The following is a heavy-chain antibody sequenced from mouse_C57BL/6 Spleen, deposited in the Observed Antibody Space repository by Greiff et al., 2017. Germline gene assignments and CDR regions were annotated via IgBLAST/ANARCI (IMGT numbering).Heavy chain of an antibody. Sequence: QVQLQQPGAELVRPGTSVKLSCKASGYTFTSYWMHWVKQRPGQGLEWIGVIDPSDSYTYYNQKFKGKATLTVDTSSSTAYMQLSSLTSEDSAVYYCARRGYYGGRGYAMDYWGQGTSVTVSS. CDR3: ARRGYYGGRGYAMDY. CDR2: IDPSDSYT. CDR1: GYTFTSYW. D-gene: IGHD1-1*01. V-gene: IGHV1-59*01. J-gene: IGHJ4*01.